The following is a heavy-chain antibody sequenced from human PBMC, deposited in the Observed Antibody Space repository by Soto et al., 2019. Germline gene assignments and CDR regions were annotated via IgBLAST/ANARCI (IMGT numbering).Heavy chain of an antibody. D-gene: IGHD3-22*01. J-gene: IGHJ4*02. CDR2: IYYSGST. CDR1: GGPLSRFS. V-gene: IGHV4-59*01. CDR3: ATNYYYDGSGYYPFDN. Sequence: SENPSLPLPGSGGPLSRFSWNLVRQPPGKGLEWIGYIYYSGSTNYNPSLKSRVTISVDTSKNQFSLKLSSVTAADTAVYYCATNYYYDGSGYYPFDNWGQGTLVTVSS.